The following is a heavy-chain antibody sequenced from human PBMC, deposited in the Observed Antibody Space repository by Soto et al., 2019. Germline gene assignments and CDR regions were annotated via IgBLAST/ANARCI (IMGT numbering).Heavy chain of an antibody. Sequence: PGGSLRLSCAASGFTFSNYALHWVRQAPGQGLEWVTFISYDGSNKYYADSVKGRFTISRDNSKNTLYLQMNSLRAEDTAVYYCARDMGPYCISTSCYGSLDYWGQGTLVTVSS. CDR2: ISYDGSNK. V-gene: IGHV3-30-3*01. D-gene: IGHD2-2*01. CDR1: GFTFSNYA. CDR3: ARDMGPYCISTSCYGSLDY. J-gene: IGHJ4*02.